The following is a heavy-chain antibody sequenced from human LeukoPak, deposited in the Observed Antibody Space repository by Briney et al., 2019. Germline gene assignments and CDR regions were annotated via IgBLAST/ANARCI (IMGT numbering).Heavy chain of an antibody. J-gene: IGHJ4*02. CDR1: GDSITNYY. CDR3: TRGILTGLDYFDY. CDR2: VHYSGST. D-gene: IGHD3-9*01. V-gene: IGHV4-59*01. Sequence: SETLSLTCIVSGDSITNYYWSWIRQPPGKGLEWIGCVHYSGSTNYNPSLKSRVTISLDTPKNQFSLKMSSVTAADTAVYYCTRGILTGLDYFDYWGEGTLVIVSS.